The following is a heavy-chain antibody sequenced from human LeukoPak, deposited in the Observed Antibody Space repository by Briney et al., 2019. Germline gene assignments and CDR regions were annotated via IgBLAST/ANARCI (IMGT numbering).Heavy chain of an antibody. CDR2: IYYSGST. CDR1: GGSISSSSYY. J-gene: IGHJ4*02. V-gene: IGHV4-39*07. CDR3: ARDRSSSWYGFDY. D-gene: IGHD6-13*01. Sequence: PSETLALTCTVSGGSISSSSYYWGWIRQPPGKGLEWIGSIYYSGSTYYNPSLKSRVTISVDTSKNQFSLKLSSVTAADTAVYYCARDRSSSWYGFDYWGQGTLVTVSS.